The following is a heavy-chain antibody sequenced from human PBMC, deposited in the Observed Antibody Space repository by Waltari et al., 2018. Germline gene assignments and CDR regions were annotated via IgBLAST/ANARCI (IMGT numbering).Heavy chain of an antibody. D-gene: IGHD3-10*01. CDR3: ANYYGSGSARLTGFDY. V-gene: IGHV4-38-2*01. J-gene: IGHJ4*02. Sequence: QVQLQESGPGLVKPSETLSLTCAVSGYSISSGYYWGWIRQPPGKGLEWIGSIYHSGSTYYNPSLKSRVTISVDTSKNQFSLKLSSVTAADTAVYYCANYYGSGSARLTGFDYWGQGTLVTVSS. CDR2: IYHSGST. CDR1: GYSISSGYY.